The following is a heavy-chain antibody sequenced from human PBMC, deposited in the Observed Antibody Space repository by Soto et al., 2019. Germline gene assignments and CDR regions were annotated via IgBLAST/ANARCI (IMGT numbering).Heavy chain of an antibody. Sequence: KSGPTLVNPTETLTLTCTVSGFSLRNARMGVSWIRQPPGKALEWLAHIFSNDEKSYSTSLKSRLTISKDTSKSQVVLTMTNMDPVDTATYYCARSIVATITYYYYYMDVWGKGTTVTVSS. CDR1: GFSLRNARMG. D-gene: IGHD5-12*01. J-gene: IGHJ6*03. V-gene: IGHV2-26*01. CDR3: ARSIVATITYYYYYMDV. CDR2: IFSNDEK.